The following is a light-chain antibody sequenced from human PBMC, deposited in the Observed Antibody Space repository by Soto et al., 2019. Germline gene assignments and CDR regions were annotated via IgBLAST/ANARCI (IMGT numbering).Light chain of an antibody. J-gene: IGLJ2*01. CDR2: EVS. CDR1: SSDVGGYNY. V-gene: IGLV2-8*01. Sequence: QSVLTQPPSASGSPGQSVTISCTGTSSDVGGYNYVSWYQQHPGKAPKLMIYEVSKRPSGVPDRLSGSKSGNTASLTVSGLQAEDEADYYCRSYAGSNNVVFGGGTKRTVL. CDR3: RSYAGSNNVV.